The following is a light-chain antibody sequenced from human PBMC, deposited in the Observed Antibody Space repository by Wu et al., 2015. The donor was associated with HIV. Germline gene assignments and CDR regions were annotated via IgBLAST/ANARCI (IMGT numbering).Light chain of an antibody. CDR2: GAS. Sequence: EIVLTQSPATLSLSPGESATLSCRASQSVSTYVAWYQQKPGQAPRLLLFGASSRATGIPDRFSGGGSGTDFTLTISRLEPEDFAVYYCQQYRSSLWTFGQGTRVELK. CDR1: QSVSTY. CDR3: QQYRSSLWT. J-gene: IGKJ1*01. V-gene: IGKV3-20*01.